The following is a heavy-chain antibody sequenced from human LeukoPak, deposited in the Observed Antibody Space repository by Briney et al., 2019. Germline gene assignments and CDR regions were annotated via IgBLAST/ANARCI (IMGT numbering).Heavy chain of an antibody. D-gene: IGHD1-7*01. J-gene: IGHJ4*02. CDR1: GFTFSRYA. CDR2: ISGSGGST. Sequence: GGSLRLSCAASGFTFSRYAMSWVRQAPGKGLEWVSGISGSGGSTYYPDSVKGRFTISRDNSKNTLYLQMNSLRAEDTAVYYCAKDRGNWNSGVSDFDYWGQGTLVTVSS. CDR3: AKDRGNWNSGVSDFDY. V-gene: IGHV3-23*01.